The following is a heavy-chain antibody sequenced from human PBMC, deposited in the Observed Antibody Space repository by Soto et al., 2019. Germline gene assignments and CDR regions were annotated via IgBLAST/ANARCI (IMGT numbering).Heavy chain of an antibody. V-gene: IGHV1-46*01. Sequence: QVQLVQSGAEVKKPGASVKVSCKTSGYTFMNHYMHWMRQAPGQGLDWMGIINPTGDRINYAEKFEGRVTMTTDTSTSTVSMELTSLRLEDSAVYSCARDGGNMWGYVAHGGQGSLVTVSS. CDR1: GYTFMNHY. CDR2: INPTGDRI. J-gene: IGHJ4*02. CDR3: ARDGGNMWGYVAH. D-gene: IGHD7-27*01.